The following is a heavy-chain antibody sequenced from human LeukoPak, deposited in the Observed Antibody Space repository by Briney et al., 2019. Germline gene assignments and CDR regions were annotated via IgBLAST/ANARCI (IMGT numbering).Heavy chain of an antibody. D-gene: IGHD4-11*01. CDR2: ISGYNGDT. Sequence: ASVKVSCKASGYAFTSYGVSWVRQVPGEGLEWMGWISGYNGDTNYAHKFQGRVTMTTDTSTSTAYMELRSLRSDDTAVYYCAREPTGFKINLDYWGLGTLVIVSS. CDR3: AREPTGFKINLDY. CDR1: GYAFTSYG. V-gene: IGHV1-18*01. J-gene: IGHJ4*02.